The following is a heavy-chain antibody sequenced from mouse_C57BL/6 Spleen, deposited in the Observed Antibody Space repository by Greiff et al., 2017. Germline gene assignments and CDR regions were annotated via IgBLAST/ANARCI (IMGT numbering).Heavy chain of an antibody. Sequence: VQLQQSGAELARPGASVKLSCKASGYTFTSYGISWVKQRTGQGLEWIGEIYPRSGNTYYNEKFKGKATLTADKSSSTAYMELRSLTSEDSAVYFCAREELRFFDYWGQGTLVTVSA. CDR1: GYTFTSYG. V-gene: IGHV1-81*01. CDR2: IYPRSGNT. D-gene: IGHD1-1*01. J-gene: IGHJ3*01. CDR3: AREELRFFDY.